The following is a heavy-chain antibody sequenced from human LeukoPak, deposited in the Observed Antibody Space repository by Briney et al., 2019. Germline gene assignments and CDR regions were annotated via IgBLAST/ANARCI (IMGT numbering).Heavy chain of an antibody. CDR2: ISSSSSYI. D-gene: IGHD2-2*02. Sequence: GGSLRLSRAASGFTFSSYSMNWVRQAPGKGLEWVSSISSSSSYIYYADSVKGRFTISRDNAKNSLYLQMNSLRAEDTAVYYCARDGYCSSTSCYNRYYYYYYMDVWGKGTTVTVSS. J-gene: IGHJ6*03. CDR3: ARDGYCSSTSCYNRYYYYYYMDV. CDR1: GFTFSSYS. V-gene: IGHV3-21*01.